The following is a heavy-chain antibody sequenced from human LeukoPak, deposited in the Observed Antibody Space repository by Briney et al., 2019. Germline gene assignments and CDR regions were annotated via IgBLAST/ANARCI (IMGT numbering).Heavy chain of an antibody. Sequence: KPSETLSLTCTVSGGSNSSYYWSWIRQPAGKALEWIGRIYTSGSTNYNPSLKSRVTMSADTSKNQFSLKLSSVTAADTAVYYCARSSLGYCSGGSCRWFDPWGQGTLVTVSS. J-gene: IGHJ5*02. D-gene: IGHD2-15*01. V-gene: IGHV4-4*07. CDR1: GGSNSSYY. CDR2: IYTSGST. CDR3: ARSSLGYCSGGSCRWFDP.